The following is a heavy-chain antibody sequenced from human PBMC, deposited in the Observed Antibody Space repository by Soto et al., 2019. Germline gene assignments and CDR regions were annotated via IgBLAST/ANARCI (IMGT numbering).Heavy chain of an antibody. CDR2: INSSGST. Sequence: SETLSLTCAVYCGTLSGYYWSCIRQPPWKGLEWIVEINSSGSTNYNPSLTSGVSISVDTSKNQFSLKLSSVTAADTAVYYCARDGFYGPYDAFDVWGQGTMVTVSS. D-gene: IGHD3-10*01. V-gene: IGHV4-34*01. J-gene: IGHJ3*01. CDR1: CGTLSGYY. CDR3: ARDGFYGPYDAFDV.